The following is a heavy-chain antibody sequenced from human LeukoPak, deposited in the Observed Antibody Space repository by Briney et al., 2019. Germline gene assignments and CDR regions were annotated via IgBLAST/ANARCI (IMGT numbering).Heavy chain of an antibody. V-gene: IGHV3-23*01. D-gene: IGHD3-10*01. J-gene: IGHJ4*02. CDR3: AKEYVLLWFGELYRYFDY. CDR2: ISGSGGST. CDR1: GFTFSSYA. Sequence: PGGSLRLSCAASGFTFSSYAMSWVRQAPGKGLEWVSAISGSGGSTYYADSVKGRFTISRDNSKNTLYLQMNSLRAEDTAVYYCAKEYVLLWFGELYRYFDYWGQGTLVTVSS.